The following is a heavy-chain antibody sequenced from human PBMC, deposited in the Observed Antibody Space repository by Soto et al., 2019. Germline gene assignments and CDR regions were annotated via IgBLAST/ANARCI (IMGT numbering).Heavy chain of an antibody. V-gene: IGHV3-23*01. D-gene: IGHD2-15*01. Sequence: EVQLLESGGGLVQPGGSLRLSCAASGFTFSSYAMSWVRQAPGEGLEWVSALSGSGGTTYYADSVKGRFSISRDNSKNTVYLLMSSLRAEDTAVYYCAKDGGVSSWKYCRGGSCYYYYIDVWGKGTTVTVSS. J-gene: IGHJ6*03. CDR3: AKDGGVSSWKYCRGGSCYYYYIDV. CDR1: GFTFSSYA. CDR2: LSGSGGTT.